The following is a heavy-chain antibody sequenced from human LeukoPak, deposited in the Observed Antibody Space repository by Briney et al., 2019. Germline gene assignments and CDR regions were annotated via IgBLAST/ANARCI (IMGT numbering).Heavy chain of an antibody. CDR2: INHNGST. D-gene: IGHD3-22*01. CDR3: ARDRAHHYDSSGYHGAFDI. V-gene: IGHV4-34*01. Sequence: SETLSLTCVVYGGSFSDSYWSWLRQPPGKGLEWLGEINHNGSTNYNPSLKSRVTISVDTSKNQVSLNLSSVTAADTAVYYCARDRAHHYDSSGYHGAFDIWGQGTMVTVSS. CDR1: GGSFSDSY. J-gene: IGHJ3*02.